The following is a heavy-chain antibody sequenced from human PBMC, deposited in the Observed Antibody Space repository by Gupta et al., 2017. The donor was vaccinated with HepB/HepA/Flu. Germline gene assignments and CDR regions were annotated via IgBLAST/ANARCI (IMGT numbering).Heavy chain of an antibody. CDR1: GGSFSGYY. CDR2: INHSGST. D-gene: IGHD2-15*01. J-gene: IGHJ4*02. V-gene: IGHV4-34*01. CDR3: ARGLGGALDY. Sequence: QVQLQQWGAGLLKPSETLSLTCAVYGGSFSGYYWSWIRQPPGKGLEWIGEINHSGSTNYNPSRKSRVTISVDTSKNQFSLKLSSVTAADTAVYYCARGLGGALDYWGQGTLVTVSS.